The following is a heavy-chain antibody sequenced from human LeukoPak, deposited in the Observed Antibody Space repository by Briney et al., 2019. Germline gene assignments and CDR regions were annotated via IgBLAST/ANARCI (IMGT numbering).Heavy chain of an antibody. CDR3: VTDWPVW. J-gene: IGHJ4*02. CDR2: ISNDNTIT. V-gene: IGHV3-48*01. D-gene: IGHD3-16*01. Sequence: GGSLRLSCAVSGFTFSASGMHWVRQAPGKGLEWLSYISNDNTITHYADSVKARFTISKDNVKNSLFLQMNSLRADDTAVYFCVTDWPVWWGQGTLVTVSS. CDR1: GFTFSASG.